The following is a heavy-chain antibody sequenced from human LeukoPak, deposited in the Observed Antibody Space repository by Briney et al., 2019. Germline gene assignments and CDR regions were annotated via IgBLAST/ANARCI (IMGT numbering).Heavy chain of an antibody. J-gene: IGHJ4*02. CDR1: GDSVSSNSAA. Sequence: SQTLSLTWAISGDSVSSNSAAWNWIRQSPSRGLEWLGRTYYRSKWYNDYAVSVKSRITINPDTSKNQFSLQLNSVTPEDTAVYYCARDRGSSSWYGLVFDYWGQGTLVTVSS. V-gene: IGHV6-1*01. CDR2: TYYRSKWYN. D-gene: IGHD6-13*01. CDR3: ARDRGSSSWYGLVFDY.